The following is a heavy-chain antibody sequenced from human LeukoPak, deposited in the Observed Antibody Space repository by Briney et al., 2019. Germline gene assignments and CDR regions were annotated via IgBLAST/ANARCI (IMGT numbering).Heavy chain of an antibody. CDR3: ARESRGYRYGYFYYYDMDV. Sequence: ASVKVSCKASGYTFTSYGISWVRQAPGQGLEWMGWISAYNGNINYAQKFQGRVTMTTDTSTSTAYMELRSLRSDDPAVYYCARESRGYRYGYFYYYDMDVWGQGTTVTVSS. CDR1: GYTFTSYG. V-gene: IGHV1-18*01. CDR2: ISAYNGNI. D-gene: IGHD5-18*01. J-gene: IGHJ6*02.